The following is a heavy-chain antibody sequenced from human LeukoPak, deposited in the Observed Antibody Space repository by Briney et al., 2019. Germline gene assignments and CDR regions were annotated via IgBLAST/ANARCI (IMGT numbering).Heavy chain of an antibody. D-gene: IGHD2-15*01. CDR2: IYKDGRT. CDR3: AGGNTPLET. Sequence: GGSLRLSCAASGFSVSFNYMTWVRQAPGKGLEWVSVIYKDGRTYYTDSVEGRFTISRDSSKNTLFLQMDSLSAEDTAVYCCAGGNTPLETWGQGTLVTVS. V-gene: IGHV3-66*01. J-gene: IGHJ5*02. CDR1: GFSVSFNY.